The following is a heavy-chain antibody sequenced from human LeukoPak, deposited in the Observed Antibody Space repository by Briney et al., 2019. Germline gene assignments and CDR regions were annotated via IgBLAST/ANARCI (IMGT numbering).Heavy chain of an antibody. J-gene: IGHJ4*02. CDR3: ARGGAAAGWFLGSPVGIFDY. Sequence: GGSLRLSCAASGFTFSSYGMHWVRQAPGKGLEWVAVIWYDGSNKYYADSVKGRFTISRDNSKNTLYLQMNSLRAEDTAVYYCARGGAAAGWFLGSPVGIFDYWGQGTLVTVSS. CDR2: IWYDGSNK. V-gene: IGHV3-33*01. D-gene: IGHD6-13*01. CDR1: GFTFSSYG.